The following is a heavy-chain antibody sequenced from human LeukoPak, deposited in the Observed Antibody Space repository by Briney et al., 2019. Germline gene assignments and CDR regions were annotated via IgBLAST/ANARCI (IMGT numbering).Heavy chain of an antibody. CDR2: IHHDGRI. CDR3: ARSHDHLWGNYPDY. D-gene: IGHD3-16*02. CDR1: GGSIDSTNW. V-gene: IGHV4/OR15-8*01. Sequence: SETLSLTCDVSGGSIDSTNWWNWVRQPPGKGLEWIGEIHHDGRINYDPSLKSRVTLSVDKSKNQFSLRLNSVTAADTAMYYCARSHDHLWGNYPDYWGQGTLVTVSS. J-gene: IGHJ4*02.